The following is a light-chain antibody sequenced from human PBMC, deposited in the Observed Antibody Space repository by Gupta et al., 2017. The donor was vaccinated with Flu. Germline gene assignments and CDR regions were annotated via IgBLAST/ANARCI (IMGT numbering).Light chain of an antibody. V-gene: IGKV3-20*01. J-gene: IGKJ3*01. CDR3: QQYDGSCT. CDR1: QSVGRDH. Sequence: MVLTQSPASLSLPLGDKVTLSCRASQSVGRDHLAWYHQTPGQAPMLLVYDATKRATGVPDRISGRWSGTDFTLTISRLEATDSGIYYCQQYDGSCTFGPGTKVEIK. CDR2: DAT.